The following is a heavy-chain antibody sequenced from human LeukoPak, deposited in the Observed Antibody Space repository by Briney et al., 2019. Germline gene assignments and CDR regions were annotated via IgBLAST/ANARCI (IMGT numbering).Heavy chain of an antibody. Sequence: SVKVSCKASGGTFSSCAISWVRQAPGQGLEWMGGIIPIFGTANYAQKFQGRVTITANKSTSTAYMELSSLRSEDTAVYYCAREGLHYGMDVWGKGTTVTVSS. V-gene: IGHV1-69*06. CDR1: GGTFSSCA. J-gene: IGHJ6*04. CDR2: IIPIFGTA. CDR3: AREGLHYGMDV. D-gene: IGHD3/OR15-3a*01.